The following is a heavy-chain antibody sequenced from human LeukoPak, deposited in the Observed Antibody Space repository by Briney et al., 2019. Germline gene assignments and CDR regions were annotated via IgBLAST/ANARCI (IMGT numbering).Heavy chain of an antibody. Sequence: GSLRLSCTASGFTFSSYSLNWVRQAPGKGLEWIANIYYTGTTYYNPSLKSRVTISVDTSNNQFSLKLSSATAADTAVYYCARDVSRTSWTWRWGQGTVVTVSS. CDR3: ARDVSRTSWTWR. CDR2: IYYTGTT. J-gene: IGHJ3*01. V-gene: IGHV4-39*01. CDR1: GFTFSSYSLN. D-gene: IGHD2-2*01.